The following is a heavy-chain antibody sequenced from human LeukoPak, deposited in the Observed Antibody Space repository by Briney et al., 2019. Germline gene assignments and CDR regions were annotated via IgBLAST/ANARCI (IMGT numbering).Heavy chain of an antibody. CDR2: INPNSGGT. J-gene: IGHJ4*02. CDR3: ARDLRGADGSPRFALDY. CDR1: GYTFTGYY. D-gene: IGHD1-26*01. Sequence: ASVKVSCKASGYTFTGYYMHWVRQAPGQGLEWMGWINPNSGGTNYAQKFQGRVTMTRDTSISTAYMEPSRLRSDDTAVYYCARDLRGADGSPRFALDYWGQGTLVTVSS. V-gene: IGHV1-2*02.